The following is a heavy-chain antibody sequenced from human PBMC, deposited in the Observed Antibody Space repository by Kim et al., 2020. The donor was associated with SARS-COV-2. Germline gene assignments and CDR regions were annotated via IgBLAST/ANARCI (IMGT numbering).Heavy chain of an antibody. CDR2: IYNSGST. D-gene: IGHD3-22*01. Sequence: SETLSLTCTVSGGSISSSSYYWGWIRQPPGKGLEWIGSIYNSGSTYYSPSLKSRVTISVDTSKNQFSLKLSSVTAADTAIYYCACGYYSRGDYWGQGSLVTVSS. J-gene: IGHJ4*02. CDR3: ACGYYSRGDY. V-gene: IGHV4-39*01. CDR1: GGSISSSSYY.